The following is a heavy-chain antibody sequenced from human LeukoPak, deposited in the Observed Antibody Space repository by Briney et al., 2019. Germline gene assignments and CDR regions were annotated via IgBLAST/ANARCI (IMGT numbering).Heavy chain of an antibody. CDR3: ARQSSSGYGSVIFDY. CDR1: GFTFSSYW. V-gene: IGHV3-7*01. J-gene: IGHJ4*02. CDR2: IKQDGSEK. Sequence: GGSLRLSCAASGFTFSSYWMSWVRQAPGKGLEWVANIKQDGSEKYYVDSVKGRFTISRDNAKNSLYLQMNSLRAEDTAVYYCARQSSSGYGSVIFDYWGQGTLVTVSS. D-gene: IGHD5-12*01.